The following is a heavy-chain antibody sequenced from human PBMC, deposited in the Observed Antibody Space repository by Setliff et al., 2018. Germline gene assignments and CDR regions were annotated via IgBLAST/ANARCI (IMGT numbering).Heavy chain of an antibody. CDR2: VSGYNGNT. CDR3: ARSTSWFSTNY. Sequence: ASVKVSCKASGYTFANFGVNWVRQAPGQGLEWMGCVSGYNGNTHYAQMFQGRVTMTTDTSASTAYLELRSLRSDDTAVYYCARSTSWFSTNYWGQGTPVTVSS. J-gene: IGHJ4*02. D-gene: IGHD2-2*01. CDR1: GYTFANFG. V-gene: IGHV1-18*01.